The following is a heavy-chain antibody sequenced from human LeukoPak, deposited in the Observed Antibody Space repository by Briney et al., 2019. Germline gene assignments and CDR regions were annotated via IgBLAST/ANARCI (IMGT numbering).Heavy chain of an antibody. Sequence: KPSETLSLTCTVSGGSISSYYWSWIRQPAGKGLEWIGRIYTSGSTNYNPSLKSRVTMSVDTSKNQFSLKLSSVTAADTAVYYCARDYNPSSTSCCFDYWGQGTLVTVSS. CDR2: IYTSGST. V-gene: IGHV4-4*07. J-gene: IGHJ4*02. D-gene: IGHD2-2*01. CDR3: ARDYNPSSTSCCFDY. CDR1: GGSISSYY.